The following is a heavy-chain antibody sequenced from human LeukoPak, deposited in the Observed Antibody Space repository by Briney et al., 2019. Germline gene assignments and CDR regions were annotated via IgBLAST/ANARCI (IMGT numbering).Heavy chain of an antibody. D-gene: IGHD3-10*01. CDR3: ARGSGSYYFNWFDP. CDR1: GGSISSGSYY. J-gene: IGHJ5*02. CDR2: IYTSGST. V-gene: IGHV4-61*02. Sequence: SQTLSLTCTVSGGSISSGSYYWSWIRQPAGKGLEWIGRIYTSGSTNYNPSLKSRVTISVDTSKNQFPLKLSSVTAADTAVYYCARGSGSYYFNWFDPWGQGTLVTVSS.